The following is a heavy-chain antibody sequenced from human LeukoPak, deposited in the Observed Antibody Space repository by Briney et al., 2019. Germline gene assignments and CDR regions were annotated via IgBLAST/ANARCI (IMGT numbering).Heavy chain of an antibody. CDR3: ARDLYGSPLDAFDI. CDR2: ISSSSSTI. J-gene: IGHJ3*02. CDR1: GFTFSSYS. V-gene: IGHV3-48*01. Sequence: PGGSLRLSCGASGFTFSSYSMSWVRQAPGKELEWVSYISSSSSTIYYADSVKGRFTISRDNAKHSLYLQMNSLRAEDTAVYYCARDLYGSPLDAFDIWGQVTMVTVSS. D-gene: IGHD4-17*01.